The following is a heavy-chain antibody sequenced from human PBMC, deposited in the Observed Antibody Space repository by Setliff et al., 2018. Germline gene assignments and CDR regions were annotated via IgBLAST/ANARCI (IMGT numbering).Heavy chain of an antibody. J-gene: IGHJ6*02. D-gene: IGHD6-6*01. CDR3: ASGCIAASRCYGMDV. CDR1: GFTFSSYS. CDR2: ISSSSSYI. Sequence: PGGSLRLSCAASGFTFSSYSMNRVRQAPGKGLEWVSSISSSSSYIYYADSVKGRFTISRDNAKNSLYLQMNSLRAEDTAGYYCASGCIAASRCYGMDVWGQGTTVTVSS. V-gene: IGHV3-21*01.